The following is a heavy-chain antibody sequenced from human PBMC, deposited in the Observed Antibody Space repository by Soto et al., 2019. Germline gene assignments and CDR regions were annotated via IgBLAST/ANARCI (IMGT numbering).Heavy chain of an antibody. D-gene: IGHD5-12*01. Sequence: GASVKVSCKASGYTFTRNAIHWVRQAPGQRLEWIGRIKAGNGDTKYSQKFQDRVTITRDTSASAAYMELSTLGSEDTAVYYCARGEMATIYYFDYWGQGTLVTVSS. CDR2: IKAGNGDT. CDR1: GYTFTRNA. J-gene: IGHJ4*02. CDR3: ARGEMATIYYFDY. V-gene: IGHV1-3*01.